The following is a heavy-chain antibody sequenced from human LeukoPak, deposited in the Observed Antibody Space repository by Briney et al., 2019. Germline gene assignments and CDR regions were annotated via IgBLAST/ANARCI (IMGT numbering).Heavy chain of an antibody. J-gene: IGHJ4*02. CDR1: GYTFTGYY. CDR3: ARESAQLVRDFDY. V-gene: IGHV1-2*02. D-gene: IGHD1-1*01. CDR2: INPNSGGT. Sequence: GASVKVSCKASGYTFTGYYMHWVRQAPGQGLEWMGWINPNSGGTNYAQKFQGRVTMTRDTSISTAYMELSRLRSDDTAVYYCARESAQLVRDFDYWGQGTLVTVSP.